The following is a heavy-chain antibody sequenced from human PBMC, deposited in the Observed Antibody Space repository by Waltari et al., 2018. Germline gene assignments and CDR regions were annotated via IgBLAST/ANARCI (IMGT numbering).Heavy chain of an antibody. CDR1: GFTFSSYG. CDR2: ISDDGSNK. J-gene: IGHJ6*02. D-gene: IGHD1-7*01. CDR3: AKVGRTTGYYYGMDV. V-gene: IGHV3-30*18. Sequence: QVQLVESGGGVVQPGRSLRLSCAASGFTFSSYGMHWVRQAPGKGLEWVAGISDDGSNKDYADSVKGRFTISRDNSKNTLYLQMNSLRAEDTAVYYCAKVGRTTGYYYGMDVWGQGTTVTVSS.